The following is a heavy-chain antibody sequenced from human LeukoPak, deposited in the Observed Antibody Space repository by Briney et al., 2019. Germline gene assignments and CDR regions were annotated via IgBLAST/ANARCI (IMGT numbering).Heavy chain of an antibody. D-gene: IGHD2-15*01. Sequence: PGGSLRLSCAASGFTRYWMSWVRQAPGKGLEWVANIKQDGSDKYYVDSVKGRFTISRDNTNNSLYLQLNSLRAEDTAVYNCARDLTPFIWGQGTLVTVSS. CDR2: IKQDGSDK. CDR1: GFTRYW. CDR3: ARDLTPFI. J-gene: IGHJ4*02. V-gene: IGHV3-7*01.